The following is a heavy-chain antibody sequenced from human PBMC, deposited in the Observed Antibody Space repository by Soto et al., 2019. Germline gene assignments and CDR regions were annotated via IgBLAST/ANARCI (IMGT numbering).Heavy chain of an antibody. Sequence: EVQLLDSGGGLVQPGGSLRLSCAASGFTFSNYAMTWVRQGPGKGLEWVSGISGSGGRSYYADSVKGRFTISRDNSKSTLYLQMYSLRAEDTAVYYCVKAYFGWSSEQPYYVDYWGQGTLVTVSS. CDR1: GFTFSNYA. V-gene: IGHV3-23*01. CDR2: ISGSGGRS. J-gene: IGHJ4*02. CDR3: VKAYFGWSSEQPYYVDY. D-gene: IGHD6-13*01.